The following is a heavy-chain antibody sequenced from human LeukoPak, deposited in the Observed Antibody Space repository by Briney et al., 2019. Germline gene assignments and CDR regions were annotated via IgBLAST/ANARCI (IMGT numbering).Heavy chain of an antibody. J-gene: IGHJ5*02. D-gene: IGHD3-3*01. CDR3: ARDNWADNFGVANNWFDP. Sequence: ASVKVSCKASGYTFSGYYMHRVRQAPGQGLEWMGIINPSGGSTSYAQKFQGRVTMTRDMSTSTVYMELSSLRSEDTAVYYCARDNWADNFGVANNWFDPWGQGTLVTVSS. CDR1: GYTFSGYY. V-gene: IGHV1-46*01. CDR2: INPSGGST.